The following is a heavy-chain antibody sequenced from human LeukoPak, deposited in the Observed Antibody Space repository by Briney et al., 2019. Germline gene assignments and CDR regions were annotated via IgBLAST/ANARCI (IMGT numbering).Heavy chain of an antibody. V-gene: IGHV3-33*01. D-gene: IGHD2/OR15-2a*01. CDR1: GFTFSSYG. CDR2: IWYDGSNK. Sequence: GGSLRLSCAASGFTFSSYGMHWVRQAPGKGLEWVALIWYDGSNKYYADSVKGPLTISRDNSKNTLYLQINSLRAEDTAVYYCAREGPRGNSQFDYWGQGTLVTVSS. CDR3: AREGPRGNSQFDY. J-gene: IGHJ4*02.